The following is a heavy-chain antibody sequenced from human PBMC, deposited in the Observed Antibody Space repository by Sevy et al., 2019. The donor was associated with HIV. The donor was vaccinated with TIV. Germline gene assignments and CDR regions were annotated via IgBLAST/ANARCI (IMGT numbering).Heavy chain of an antibody. Sequence: GGSLRLSCAASGFTFSSYAMSWVRQAPGKGLEWVSAISGSGGSTYYADSVKGRFTISRDNSKNTLYLQMNSQRAEDTAVYYCAKDPPVLRFLEWLLYSRYYYGMDVWGQGTTVTVSS. CDR3: AKDPPVLRFLEWLLYSRYYYGMDV. V-gene: IGHV3-23*01. CDR1: GFTFSSYA. D-gene: IGHD3-3*01. CDR2: ISGSGGST. J-gene: IGHJ6*02.